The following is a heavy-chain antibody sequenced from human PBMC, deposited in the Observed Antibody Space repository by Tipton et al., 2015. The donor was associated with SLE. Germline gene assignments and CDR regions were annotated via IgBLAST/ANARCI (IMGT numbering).Heavy chain of an antibody. V-gene: IGHV3-74*01. CDR3: ARIHYYGSGSRDH. CDR2: IDSVGTIT. CDR1: GFTFNRYW. Sequence: GSLRLSCAASGFTFNRYWMHWVRQAPGKGLMWVSRIDSVGTITNYADTVKGRFTISRDNAKDTLYLQMNSLRAEDTAVYYCARIHYYGSGSRDHWGQGTLVTVSS. D-gene: IGHD3-10*01. J-gene: IGHJ4*02.